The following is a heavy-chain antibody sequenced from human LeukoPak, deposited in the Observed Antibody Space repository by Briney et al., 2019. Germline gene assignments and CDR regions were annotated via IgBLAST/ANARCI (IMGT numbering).Heavy chain of an antibody. V-gene: IGHV4-34*01. CDR2: INHSGST. J-gene: IGHJ4*02. D-gene: IGHD3-22*01. CDR1: GGSFSGYY. Sequence: SETLSLTCAVYGGSFSGYYWTWIRQPPGKGLEWIGEINHSGSTNYNPSLKSRVTISVDTSKNQFSLKLSSVTAADTAVYYCARARSSGYYPLNYWGQGTLVTVSS. CDR3: ARARSSGYYPLNY.